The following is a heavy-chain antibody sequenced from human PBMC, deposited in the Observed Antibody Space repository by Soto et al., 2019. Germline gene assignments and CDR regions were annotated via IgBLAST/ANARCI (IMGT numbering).Heavy chain of an antibody. J-gene: IGHJ6*02. Sequence: GGSPRLSCAASGFTFSSYWMSWVRQAPGKGLEWVANIKEDGSEKYYVDSVKGRFTISRDNAKNSLYLQMNSLRAEDTAVYYCASQDCSGGSCYGYYYHGMDVWGQGTTVTVSS. D-gene: IGHD2-15*01. CDR2: IKEDGSEK. CDR3: ASQDCSGGSCYGYYYHGMDV. CDR1: GFTFSSYW. V-gene: IGHV3-7*03.